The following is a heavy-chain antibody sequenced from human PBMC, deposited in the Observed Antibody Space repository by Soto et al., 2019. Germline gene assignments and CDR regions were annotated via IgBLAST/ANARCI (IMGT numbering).Heavy chain of an antibody. V-gene: IGHV3-21*01. D-gene: IGHD2-15*01. CDR3: ARVATDCSGGSCYSGFDY. J-gene: IGHJ4*02. CDR2: ISSSSSYI. CDR1: GFTFSSYS. Sequence: RLSCAASGFTFSSYSMNWVRQAPGKGLEWVSSISSSSSYIYYADSVKGRFTISRDNAKNSLYLQMNSLRAEDTAVYYCARVATDCSGGSCYSGFDYWGQGTLVTVSS.